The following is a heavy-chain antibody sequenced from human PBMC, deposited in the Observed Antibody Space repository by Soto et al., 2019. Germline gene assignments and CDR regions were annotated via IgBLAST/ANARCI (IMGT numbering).Heavy chain of an antibody. D-gene: IGHD6-13*01. V-gene: IGHV3-48*02. CDR1: GFTFSSYS. J-gene: IGHJ4*02. CDR3: ARDDEGQQLTRGEALGY. CDR2: ISSSSSTI. Sequence: PGGSLRLSCAASGFTFSSYSMNWVRQAPGKGLEWVSYISSSSSTIYYADSVKGRFTISRDNAKNSLYLQMNSLRDEDTAVYYCARDDEGQQLTRGEALGYWGQGTLVTVSS.